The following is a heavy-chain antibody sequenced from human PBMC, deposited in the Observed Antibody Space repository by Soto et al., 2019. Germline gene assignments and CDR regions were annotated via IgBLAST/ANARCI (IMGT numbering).Heavy chain of an antibody. J-gene: IGHJ4*02. D-gene: IGHD3-16*02. CDR2: IKSKTDGGTT. Sequence: GGSLRLSCAASGFTFSNAWMNWVRQAPGKGLEWVGRIKSKTDGGTTDYAAPVKGRFTISRDDSKNTLYLQMNSLKTEDTAVYYCTTDQNYDYVWGSYLEFDYWGQGTLVTVSS. CDR3: TTDQNYDYVWGSYLEFDY. V-gene: IGHV3-15*07. CDR1: GFTFSNAW.